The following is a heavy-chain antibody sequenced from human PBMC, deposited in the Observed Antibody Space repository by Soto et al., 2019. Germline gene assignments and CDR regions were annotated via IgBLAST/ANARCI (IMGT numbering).Heavy chain of an antibody. J-gene: IGHJ4*02. D-gene: IGHD1-1*01. CDR1: GGSMTTGSYF. CDR3: ARARNRYFDY. Sequence: SETLSLTCNVSGGSMTTGSYFWSWIRQPPGKGLEWIGYVFRSGSVNYSPSFKSRVTISIDTSKNQFSLMLKSVTAADTAVYFCARARNRYFDYWGRGALVTVSS. CDR2: VFRSGSV. V-gene: IGHV4-61*01.